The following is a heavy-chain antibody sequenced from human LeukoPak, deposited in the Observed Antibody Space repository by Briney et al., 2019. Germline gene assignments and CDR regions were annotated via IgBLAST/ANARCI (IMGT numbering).Heavy chain of an antibody. D-gene: IGHD3-3*01. J-gene: IGHJ4*02. CDR2: IKTDGVTT. V-gene: IGHV3-74*01. Sequence: GGSLRLSCAASGFTLSNYWMHWVRQAPGKGLVWVSRIKTDGVTTNYADSVKGRFTVSRDNAKNTLYLQMNSLRAEDTAVYYCARTYDFWSGSQYYFDSWGQGTLVTVSS. CDR3: ARTYDFWSGSQYYFDS. CDR1: GFTLSNYW.